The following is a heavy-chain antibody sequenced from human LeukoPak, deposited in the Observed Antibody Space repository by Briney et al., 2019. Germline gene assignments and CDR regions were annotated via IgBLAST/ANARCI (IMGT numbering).Heavy chain of an antibody. CDR1: GFTVSSNY. CDR2: ISSSGGRT. V-gene: IGHV3-23*01. Sequence: GGSLRLSCAASGFTVSSNYMSWVRQAPGKGLEWVSSISSSGGRTYFADSVKGRFTISRDNSKNTLYLQMNSLRADDTAVYYCAKTRGSGPFDYWGQGTLVTVSS. J-gene: IGHJ4*02. CDR3: AKTRGSGPFDY. D-gene: IGHD3-10*01.